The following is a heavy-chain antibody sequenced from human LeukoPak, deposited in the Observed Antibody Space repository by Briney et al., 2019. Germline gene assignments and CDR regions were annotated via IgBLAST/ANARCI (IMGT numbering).Heavy chain of an antibody. CDR3: ARGFFEYSSSTDAFDI. J-gene: IGHJ3*02. D-gene: IGHD6-6*01. Sequence: ASVKVSCKASGYTFTSYGISWVRQAPGRGLEWMGWISAYNGNTNYAQKLQGRVTMTTDTSTSTAYMELRSLRSDDTAVYYCARGFFEYSSSTDAFDIWGQGTMVTVSS. CDR1: GYTFTSYG. V-gene: IGHV1-18*01. CDR2: ISAYNGNT.